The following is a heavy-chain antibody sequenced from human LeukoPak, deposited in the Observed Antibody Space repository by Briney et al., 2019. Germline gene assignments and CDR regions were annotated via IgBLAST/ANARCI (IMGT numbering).Heavy chain of an antibody. CDR1: GFTFGSSS. J-gene: IGHJ5*02. CDR2: IKSKTDGGTT. V-gene: IGHV3-15*01. Sequence: PGGSLRLSCAASGFTFGSSSMSWVRQAPGKGLEWVGRIKSKTDGGTTDYAAPVKGRFTISRDDSKNTLYLQMNSLKTEDTAVYYCTTDLSRSRVFPPARSWGQGTLVTVSS. D-gene: IGHD2-21*01. CDR3: TTDLSRSRVFPPARS.